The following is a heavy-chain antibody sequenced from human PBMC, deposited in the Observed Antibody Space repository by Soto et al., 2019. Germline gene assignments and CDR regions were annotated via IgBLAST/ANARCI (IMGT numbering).Heavy chain of an antibody. D-gene: IGHD5-12*01. CDR2: IYYSGST. CDR1: GDSSSSRWSS. Sequence: SVMLCVSRTVVGDSSSSRWSSCGWNRQPPGKGLEWIGSIYYSGSTYYNPSLKSRVTISVDTSKNQFSLKLSSVTAADTAVYYCARHSGHIFFDYWGQGTLVTVSS. V-gene: IGHV4-39*01. J-gene: IGHJ4*02. CDR3: ARHSGHIFFDY.